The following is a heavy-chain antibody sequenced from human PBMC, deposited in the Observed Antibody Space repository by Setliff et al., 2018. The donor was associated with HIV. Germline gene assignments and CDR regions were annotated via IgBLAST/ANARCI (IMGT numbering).Heavy chain of an antibody. J-gene: IGHJ4*02. CDR3: ARQQTALFVDY. D-gene: IGHD2-21*02. V-gene: IGHV4-61*09. CDR2: IYSSGTT. CDR1: GGSISSGSYY. Sequence: KSSETLSLTCTVSGGSISSGSYYWSWVRQSAGKGLEWIGHIYSSGTTSYNPSLESRVAFSIDTSTNQFSLRLTSVTAADTAVYYCARQQTALFVDYWGQGTLVTISS.